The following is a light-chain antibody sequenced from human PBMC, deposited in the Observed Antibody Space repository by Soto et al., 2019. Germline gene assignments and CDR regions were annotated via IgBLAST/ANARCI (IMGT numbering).Light chain of an antibody. V-gene: IGLV2-14*01. Sequence: QSALTQPASVSGSPGQAITISCTGISGDIGGYNSVSWYQQHPGKAPKLMIYEVINRPSGVSDRFFGSKSGNTASLTISGLQPEDEADYYCSSYTSRSYVFGAGTKVTVL. CDR1: SGDIGGYNS. CDR3: SSYTSRSYV. J-gene: IGLJ1*01. CDR2: EVI.